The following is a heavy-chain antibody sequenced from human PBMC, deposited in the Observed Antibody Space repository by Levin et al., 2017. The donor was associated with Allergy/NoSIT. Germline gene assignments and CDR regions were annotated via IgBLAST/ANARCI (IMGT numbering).Heavy chain of an antibody. CDR2: IYYSGST. V-gene: IGHV4-30-4*01. D-gene: IGHD3-9*01. J-gene: IGHJ3*02. CDR1: GGSISSGDYY. Sequence: SETLSLTCTVSGGSISSGDYYWSWIRQPPGKGLEWIGYIYYSGSTYYNPSLKSRVTISVDTSKNQFSLKLSSVTAADTAVYYCARDVRYDTKDAFDIWGQGTMVTVSS. CDR3: ARDVRYDTKDAFDI.